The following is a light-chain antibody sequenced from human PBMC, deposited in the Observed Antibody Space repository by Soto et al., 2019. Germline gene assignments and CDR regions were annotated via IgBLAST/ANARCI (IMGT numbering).Light chain of an antibody. V-gene: IGLV1-40*01. CDR2: GNS. Sequence: QSVLTQPPSVSGAPGQRVTISCTGSSSNIGAGYDEHWYQQLPGTAPKLLIYGNSNRPSGVPDRFSGSKSGTSASLAITGLQAEDDAYYYCQSYDSSLSALFGTGTKVTVL. J-gene: IGLJ1*01. CDR1: SSNIGAGYD. CDR3: QSYDSSLSAL.